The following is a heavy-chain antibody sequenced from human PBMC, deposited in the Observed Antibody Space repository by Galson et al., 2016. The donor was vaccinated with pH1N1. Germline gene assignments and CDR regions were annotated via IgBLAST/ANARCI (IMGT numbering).Heavy chain of an antibody. Sequence: SLRLSCADSGFTFTNYAMTWVRRAPGKGLEWVSDISGTGDNTRYADSVKGRFTISRDNSRNTLFLQMNSLRPEDTAVYYCAKVDRDDYGDYALDYWGQGTLVTASS. J-gene: IGHJ4*02. V-gene: IGHV3-23*01. D-gene: IGHD4-17*01. CDR1: GFTFTNYA. CDR2: ISGTGDNT. CDR3: AKVDRDDYGDYALDY.